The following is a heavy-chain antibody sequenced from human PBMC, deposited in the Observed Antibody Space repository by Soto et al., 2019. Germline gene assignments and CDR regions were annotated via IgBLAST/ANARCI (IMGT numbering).Heavy chain of an antibody. D-gene: IGHD1-26*01. Sequence: QVQLVQYGAEVRKPGASVKVSCKASGYTLTTYDINWMRQATGQGLEWVGWMNPNSGTTGYAQKFQGRVSMTRDTSMNTAYMELSSLTYEDTAVYYCARNKWETGDFDYWGQGTLVTVSS. CDR1: GYTLTTYD. CDR3: ARNKWETGDFDY. CDR2: MNPNSGTT. V-gene: IGHV1-8*01. J-gene: IGHJ4*02.